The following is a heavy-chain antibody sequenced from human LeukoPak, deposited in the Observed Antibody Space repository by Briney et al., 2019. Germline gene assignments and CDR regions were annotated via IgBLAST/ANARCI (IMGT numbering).Heavy chain of an antibody. CDR3: ARDDDLGVRD. CDR1: GGTFSSYA. D-gene: IGHD1-1*01. J-gene: IGHJ4*02. Sequence: SVKVSCKASGGTFSSYAISWVRQAPGQGLEWMGRIIPIFGIANYAQKFQGRVTITADKSTSTAYMELSSLRFEDTAVYYCARDDDLGVRDWGQGTLVTVSS. CDR2: IIPIFGIA. V-gene: IGHV1-69*04.